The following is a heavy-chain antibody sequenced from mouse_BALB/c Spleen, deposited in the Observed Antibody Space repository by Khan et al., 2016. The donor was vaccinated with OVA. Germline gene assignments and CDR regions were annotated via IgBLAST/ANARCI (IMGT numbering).Heavy chain of an antibody. CDR1: GFTFNTYA. J-gene: IGHJ2*01. D-gene: IGHD2-2*01. CDR3: VGGYGY. CDR2: IGSKSNNYAN. Sequence: EVQLQESGGGLVQPKGSLKLSCAASGFTFNTYAMNWVRQAPGKGLEWVARIGSKSNNYANYYADPVKDRFTISRDDSQSMISLQMNNLKNEDTAMYYCVGGYGYWVQGTTLTVSS. V-gene: IGHV10-1*02.